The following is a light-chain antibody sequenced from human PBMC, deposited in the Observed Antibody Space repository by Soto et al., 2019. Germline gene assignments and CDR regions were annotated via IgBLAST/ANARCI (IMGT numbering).Light chain of an antibody. J-gene: IGKJ2*01. CDR1: QRISSY. CDR2: AES. CDR3: QQSFSAPHT. V-gene: IGKV1-39*01. Sequence: DIQMTQSPSSLSASVGDRVTITCRASQRISSYLHWYQQKPGKAPTFLIYAESSLQRGVPSRFSGSGSGTYFTLTSSSLQPGDFATYYCQQSFSAPHTFGQGTPLEI.